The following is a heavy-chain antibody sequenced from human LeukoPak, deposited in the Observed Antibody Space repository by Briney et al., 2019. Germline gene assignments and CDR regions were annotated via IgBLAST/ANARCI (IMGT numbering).Heavy chain of an antibody. CDR2: INHSGST. CDR3: ATQTIAGQHPAAGTRYYGMDV. CDR1: VGSFSGYY. J-gene: IGHJ6*02. V-gene: IGHV4-34*01. Sequence: SETLSLTCAVYVGSFSGYYWSWIRQPPGKGLEWIGEINHSGSTNYNPSLKSRVTISVDTSKNQFSLKLSSVTAADTAVYYCATQTIAGQHPAAGTRYYGMDVWGQGTTVTVSS. D-gene: IGHD6-13*01.